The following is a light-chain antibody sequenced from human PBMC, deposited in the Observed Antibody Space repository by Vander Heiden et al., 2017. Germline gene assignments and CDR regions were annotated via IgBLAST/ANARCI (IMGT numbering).Light chain of an antibody. V-gene: IGKV3-20*01. CDR3: QQYGSSRWT. J-gene: IGKJ1*01. CDR2: GAS. Sequence: EIVLTQSPGTLSLSPGEGATLSCMASQRVSSSYLAWYQQKPGQAPRLLIYGASSRATGIPDRFSGSGSGTDFTLTISRLEPEDFAVYYCQQYGSSRWTFGQGTKVEIK. CDR1: QRVSSSY.